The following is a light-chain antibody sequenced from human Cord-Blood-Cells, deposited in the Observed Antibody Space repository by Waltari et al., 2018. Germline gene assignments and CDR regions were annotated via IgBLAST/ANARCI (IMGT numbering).Light chain of an antibody. V-gene: IGLV2-14*01. CDR1: SSDGGGYNY. CDR2: DVS. Sequence: QSALTQPASVSGSPGQSITISCTGTSSDGGGYNYVPWYQQHPGKAPKLMIYDVSKRPSGVSNRFSGSKSGNTASLTISGLQAEDEADYYCSSYTSSSTLWVFGGGTKLTVL. J-gene: IGLJ3*02. CDR3: SSYTSSSTLWV.